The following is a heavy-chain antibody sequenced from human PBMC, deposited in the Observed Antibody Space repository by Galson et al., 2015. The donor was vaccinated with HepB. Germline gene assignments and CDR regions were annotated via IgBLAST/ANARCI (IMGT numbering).Heavy chain of an antibody. Sequence: TLSLTCTVSGGSISSGGYYWSWIRQHPGKGLEWIGYIYYSGSTYYNPSLKSRVTISVDTSKDQFSLKLSSVTAADTAVYYCARGEGSSSYFDYWGQGTLVTVSS. CDR1: GGSISSGGYY. D-gene: IGHD6-6*01. CDR2: IYYSGST. J-gene: IGHJ4*02. CDR3: ARGEGSSSYFDY. V-gene: IGHV4-31*03.